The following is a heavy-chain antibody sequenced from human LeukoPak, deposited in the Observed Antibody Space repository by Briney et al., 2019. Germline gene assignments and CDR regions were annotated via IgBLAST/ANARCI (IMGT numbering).Heavy chain of an antibody. CDR2: INPNSGGT. J-gene: IGHJ4*02. V-gene: IGHV1-2*06. CDR3: ARGSRYYYGSGSYL. CDR1: GYTFTGYY. D-gene: IGHD3-10*01. Sequence: ASVKVSCKASGYTFTGYYMHWVRQAPGQGLEWMGRINPNSGGTNYAQKFQGRVTMTRYTSISTAYMELSRLRSDDTAVYYCARGSRYYYGSGSYLWGQGTLVTVSS.